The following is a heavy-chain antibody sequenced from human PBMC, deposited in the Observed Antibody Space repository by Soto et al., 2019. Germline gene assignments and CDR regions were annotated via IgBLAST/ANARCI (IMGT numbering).Heavy chain of an antibody. CDR1: GFTFSSYA. CDR2: ISSNGGST. V-gene: IGHV3-64*01. CDR3: AREGGREWELLF. Sequence: EVQLVESGGGLVQPGGSLRLSCAASGFTFSSYAMHWVRQAPGKGLEYVSAISSNGGSTYYANSVKGRFTISRDNSKNTLYLQMGSLRAEDMAVYYCAREGGREWELLFWGQGTLVTVSS. J-gene: IGHJ4*02. D-gene: IGHD1-26*01.